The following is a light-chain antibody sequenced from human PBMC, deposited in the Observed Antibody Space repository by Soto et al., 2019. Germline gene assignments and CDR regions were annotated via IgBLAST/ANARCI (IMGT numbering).Light chain of an antibody. CDR2: GDN. CDR3: ESFVGGGTAWV. Sequence: QSVLTQPPSVSGAPGQRVTISCTGSSSNIGAGYDVHWYQQLPGTAPKLLIYGDNNRPSGVPDRFSGSKSGTSASLAITGFQAEDEASYHCESFVGGGTAWVFGGG. V-gene: IGLV1-40*01. CDR1: SSNIGAGYD. J-gene: IGLJ3*02.